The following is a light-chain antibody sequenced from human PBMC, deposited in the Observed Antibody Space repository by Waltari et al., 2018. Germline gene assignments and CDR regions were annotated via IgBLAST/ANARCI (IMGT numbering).Light chain of an antibody. J-gene: IGLJ1*01. CDR3: SSYSSSTTLGNV. CDR1: GSGVGSYDL. Sequence: QSALTQAASVSGSSGQSITISCSGTGSGVGSYDLVAWYQQHPGKAPKLIIYEATKRPSGVSSRFSGSKSGNTASLTISGLQAEDEADYFCSSYSSSTTLGNVFGTGTKVTVL. V-gene: IGLV2-23*01. CDR2: EAT.